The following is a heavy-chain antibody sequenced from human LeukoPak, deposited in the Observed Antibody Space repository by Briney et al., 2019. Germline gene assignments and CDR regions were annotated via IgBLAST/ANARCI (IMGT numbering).Heavy chain of an antibody. CDR1: GGSISSYY. Sequence: PSETLSLACTVSGGSISSYYWSWIRQPPGKGLEWIGYIYYSGSTNYNPSLKSRVTISVDTSKNQFSLKLRSVTAADKAVYYCARQTITIFGVVPNYGMDVWGQGTTVTVSS. D-gene: IGHD3-3*01. V-gene: IGHV4-59*01. CDR3: ARQTITIFGVVPNYGMDV. J-gene: IGHJ6*02. CDR2: IYYSGST.